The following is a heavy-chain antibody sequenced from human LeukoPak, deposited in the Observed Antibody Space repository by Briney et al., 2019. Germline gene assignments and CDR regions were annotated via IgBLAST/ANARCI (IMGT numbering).Heavy chain of an antibody. CDR2: INPSGGST. J-gene: IGHJ4*02. CDR1: GYTFTSYY. V-gene: IGHV1-46*01. CDR3: ARDMGSMVATDSTIFDY. Sequence: GASVKVSCKASGYTFTSYYMHWVRQAPGQGLEWMGIINPSGGSTSYAQKFQGRVTMTRDTSTSTVYMELSSLSSEDTAVYYCARDMGSMVATDSTIFDYWGQGTLVTVSS. D-gene: IGHD5-12*01.